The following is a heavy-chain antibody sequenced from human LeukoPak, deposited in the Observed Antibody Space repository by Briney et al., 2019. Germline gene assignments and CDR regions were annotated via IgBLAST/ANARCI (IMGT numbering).Heavy chain of an antibody. V-gene: IGHV4-59*01. CDR3: ARDRSGPLDY. CDR1: GGSISSYY. D-gene: IGHD6-19*01. J-gene: IGHJ4*02. CDR2: IYYSGST. Sequence: SSETLSLTCTVSGGSISSYYWSWLRQPPGRGLEWIGYIYYSGSTNYNPSLKSRVTISVDTSKNQFSLKLRSVTAADTAVYYCARDRSGPLDYWGQGTLVTVSS.